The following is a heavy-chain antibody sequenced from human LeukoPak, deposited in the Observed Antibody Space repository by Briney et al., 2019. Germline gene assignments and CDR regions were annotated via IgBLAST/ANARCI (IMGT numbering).Heavy chain of an antibody. V-gene: IGHV3-74*01. D-gene: IGHD6-13*01. CDR3: ARDHIAAGGTANYYYYYYMDV. J-gene: IGHJ6*03. Sequence: PGGSLRLSCAASGFTFSSYWMHWVRQAPGKGLVWVSRINSDGSSTSYADSVKGRFTISRDNAKNTLYLQMNSLRAEDTAVYYCARDHIAAGGTANYYYYYYMDVWGKGTTVTISS. CDR1: GFTFSSYW. CDR2: INSDGSST.